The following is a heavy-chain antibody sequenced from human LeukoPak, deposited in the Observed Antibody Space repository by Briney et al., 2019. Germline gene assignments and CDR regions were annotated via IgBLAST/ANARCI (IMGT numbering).Heavy chain of an antibody. V-gene: IGHV4-59*08. D-gene: IGHD3-22*01. J-gene: IGHJ4*02. CDR3: ARHLFGSGYYPDY. CDR1: GGSISNYY. Sequence: SETLSLTCTVSGGSISNYYWSWIRQPPGKGLEWIGHIYYSGGTNYNASLESRVTISVDTSKNQFSLKLTSVTATDTAVYYCARHLFGSGYYPDYWGQGTLVTVSS. CDR2: IYYSGGT.